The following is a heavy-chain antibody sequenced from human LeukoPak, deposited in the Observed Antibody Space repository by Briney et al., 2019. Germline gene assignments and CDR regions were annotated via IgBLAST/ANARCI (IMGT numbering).Heavy chain of an antibody. V-gene: IGHV3-30-3*01. D-gene: IGHD3-10*01. J-gene: IGHJ6*02. Sequence: GGSLRLSCAASGFTFSSYAMHRVRQAPGKGLEWVAVISYDGSNKYYADSVKGRFTISRDNSKNTLYLQMNSLRAEDTAVYYCARDGPETMVRAPKKGMAYYYGMDVWGQGTTVTVSS. CDR3: ARDGPETMVRAPKKGMAYYYGMDV. CDR2: ISYDGSNK. CDR1: GFTFSSYA.